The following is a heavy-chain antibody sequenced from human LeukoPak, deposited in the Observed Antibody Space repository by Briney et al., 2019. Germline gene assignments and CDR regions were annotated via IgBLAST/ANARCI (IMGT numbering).Heavy chain of an antibody. CDR2: IGIDSGNT. V-gene: IGHV3-48*01. CDR1: GFTFRDYS. CDR3: ARDYKYAFDN. D-gene: IGHD5-24*01. Sequence: GGSLRLACAASGFTFRDYSMDWGRQAQGKGQEWISYIGIDSGNTNYADSVKGRFTISGDKAKNSLYLQMNSLRVEDTAVYYCARDYKYAFDNWGQGTLVTVSS. J-gene: IGHJ4*02.